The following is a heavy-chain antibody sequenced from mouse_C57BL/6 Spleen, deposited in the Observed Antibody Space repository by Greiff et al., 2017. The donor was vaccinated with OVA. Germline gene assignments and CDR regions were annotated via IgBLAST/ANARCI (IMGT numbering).Heavy chain of an antibody. J-gene: IGHJ3*01. CDR2: INPGSGGT. V-gene: IGHV1-54*01. CDR3: ARWDDWFAY. D-gene: IGHD4-1*01. Sequence: VQLQESGAELVRPGTSVKVSCKASGYAFTNYLIEWVKQRPGQGLEWIGVINPGSGGTNYNEKFKGKATLTADKSSSTAYMQLSSLTSEDSAVYWCARWDDWFAYWGQGTLVTVSA. CDR1: GYAFTNYL.